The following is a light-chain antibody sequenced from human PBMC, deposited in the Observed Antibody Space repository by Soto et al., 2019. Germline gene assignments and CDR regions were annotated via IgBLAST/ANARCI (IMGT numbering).Light chain of an antibody. CDR2: DAS. CDR1: QYVSSF. V-gene: IGKV3-11*01. Sequence: ENVLTQSPAPLSLSPGESATPSCRASQYVSSFLAWYQQKAGQAPRLLIYDASHRATGIPARFSGSGSGTDFTLTINSLEPEDFALYYCQQRYNWPPTFGQGTKVDIK. J-gene: IGKJ1*01. CDR3: QQRYNWPPT.